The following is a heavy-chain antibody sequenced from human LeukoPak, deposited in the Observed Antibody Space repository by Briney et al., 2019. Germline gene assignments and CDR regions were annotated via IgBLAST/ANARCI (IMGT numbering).Heavy chain of an antibody. D-gene: IGHD2-2*01. Sequence: ASVKVSCKASGYTLINYDINWIRQATGQGLDWMGWVSPKTGDTGYTQKFRGRVTITWNTSINTAYMELSGLRSDDTAVYYCARGRPHADWGQGTPVTVSS. J-gene: IGHJ4*03. CDR2: VSPKTGDT. CDR1: GYTLINYD. CDR3: ARGRPHAD. V-gene: IGHV1-8*01.